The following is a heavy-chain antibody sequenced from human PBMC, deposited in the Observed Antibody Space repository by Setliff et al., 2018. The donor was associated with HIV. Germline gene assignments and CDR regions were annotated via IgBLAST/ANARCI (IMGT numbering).Heavy chain of an antibody. D-gene: IGHD2-15*01. Sequence: SETLSLTCTVSGDSVRSRSYYWSWNRQPPGKGLEWIGYIYYSGSTYYNPSLKSRVTISVDTSKNHFSLILSSVTAADTAVYYCARRYCSGGSCDADPWGQGILVTVSS. CDR3: ARRYCSGGSCDADP. CDR2: IYYSGST. V-gene: IGHV4-61*03. J-gene: IGHJ5*02. CDR1: GDSVRSRSYY.